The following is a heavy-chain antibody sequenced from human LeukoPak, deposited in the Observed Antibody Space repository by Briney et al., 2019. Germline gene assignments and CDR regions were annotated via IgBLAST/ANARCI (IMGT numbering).Heavy chain of an antibody. Sequence: GGSLRLSCAASGFTFSSYAMHWVRQAPGKGLEWVAVISYDGSNKYYADSVKGRFTISRDNSKNTLYLQMNSLRAEDTAVYYCAKDLSSGSYSSLDYWGQGTLVTVSS. CDR2: ISYDGSNK. CDR1: GFTFSSYA. J-gene: IGHJ4*02. CDR3: AKDLSSGSYSSLDY. D-gene: IGHD1-26*01. V-gene: IGHV3-30-3*01.